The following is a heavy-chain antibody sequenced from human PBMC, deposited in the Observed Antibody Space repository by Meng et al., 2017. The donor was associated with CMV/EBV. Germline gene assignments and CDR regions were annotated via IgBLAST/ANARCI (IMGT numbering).Heavy chain of an antibody. Sequence: SETLSLTCTVSGGSVSSGSYYWSWIRQPPGKGLEWIGYIYYSGSTNYNPSLKSRVTISVDTSKNQFSLKLSSVTAADTAVYYCARDSQTPGIAAVGPVDNYYGMDVWGQGTTVTVSS. D-gene: IGHD6-13*01. J-gene: IGHJ6*02. CDR3: ARDSQTPGIAAVGPVDNYYGMDV. V-gene: IGHV4-61*01. CDR1: GGSVSSGSYY. CDR2: IYYSGST.